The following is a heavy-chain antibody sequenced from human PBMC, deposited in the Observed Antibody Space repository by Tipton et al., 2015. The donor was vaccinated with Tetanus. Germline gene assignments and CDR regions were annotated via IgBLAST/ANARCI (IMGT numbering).Heavy chain of an antibody. CDR1: GASLRGGDYH. V-gene: IGHV4-61*08. CDR2: ISGSGTS. CDR3: ARDSYYSSRWSFADY. D-gene: IGHD3-22*01. Sequence: LRLSCTVSGASLRGGDYHWSWIRQPPGKGLEWLAYISGSGTSNSNYYLKSRITMTHDTSRNQFSLKLTAVTAADTAVYYCARDSYYSSRWSFADYWGQGTLVTVSS. J-gene: IGHJ4*02.